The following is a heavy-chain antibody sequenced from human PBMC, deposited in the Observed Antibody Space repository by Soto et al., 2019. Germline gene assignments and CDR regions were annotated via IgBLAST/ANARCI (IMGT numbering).Heavy chain of an antibody. CDR3: ASVPYYGSGGDGPYFFDY. CDR1: GDSIAKSTYY. D-gene: IGHD2-15*01. CDR2: IYYAGNT. V-gene: IGHV4-39*01. Sequence: SETLSLTCTVSGDSIAKSTYYWAWVRQTPGKGPEWIGSIYYAGNTYYNPSLQSRVTISVDASKNQFSLELQSVTAADSAVYYCASVPYYGSGGDGPYFFDYWGQGILVTVSS. J-gene: IGHJ4*02.